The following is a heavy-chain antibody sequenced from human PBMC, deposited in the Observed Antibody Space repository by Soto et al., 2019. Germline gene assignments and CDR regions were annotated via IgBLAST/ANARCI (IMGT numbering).Heavy chain of an antibody. CDR1: GFSLSTGGVA. CDR2: IYWNDDK. Sequence: SGPTLVNPTQTLALTCTFSGFSLSTGGVAVGWIRQPPGKALEWLALIYWNDDKLYSPSLKTRLTVTKDTSKNQVVLTMTNVGPVDTATYYCAHKLRYLDPMDVWGQGTTVTVSS. J-gene: IGHJ6*02. V-gene: IGHV2-5*01. CDR3: AHKLRYLDPMDV. D-gene: IGHD3-9*01.